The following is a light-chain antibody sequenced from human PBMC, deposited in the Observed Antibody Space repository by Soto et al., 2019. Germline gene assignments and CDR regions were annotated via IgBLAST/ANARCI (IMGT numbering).Light chain of an antibody. J-gene: IGKJ4*01. CDR1: QSISSY. Sequence: DIQMTQSPSSLSASVGDRVTMTCRASQSISSYLNWYQQKPGKAPKLLIYAASSLQSGVPSRFSGSGSGTDFTLTISSLQPEDFATYYCQQSYSTSALTFGGGTKVDIK. CDR3: QQSYSTSALT. V-gene: IGKV1-39*01. CDR2: AAS.